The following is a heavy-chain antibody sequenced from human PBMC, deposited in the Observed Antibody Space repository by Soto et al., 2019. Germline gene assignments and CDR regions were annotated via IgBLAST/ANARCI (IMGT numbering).Heavy chain of an antibody. CDR3: ARALGYSSTSRLDL. Sequence: QVQLVQPGLEGEKPGASGKVSCKASGYTFTTYDFNWVRQAPGHGLEWMGWMNPDTGNTGYAQKFQGRVTMTRDTSISTAFMALSGLTAEDTAVYYCARALGYSSTSRLDLWGQGTLVTVSS. J-gene: IGHJ4*02. CDR1: GYTFTTYD. CDR2: MNPDTGNT. D-gene: IGHD6-19*01. V-gene: IGHV1-8*01.